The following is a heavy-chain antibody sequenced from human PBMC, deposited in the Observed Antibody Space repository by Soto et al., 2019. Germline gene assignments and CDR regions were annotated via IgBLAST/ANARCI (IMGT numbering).Heavy chain of an antibody. CDR1: GFTLSSYA. V-gene: IGHV3-30-3*01. Sequence: QVQLVESGGGVVQPGRSLRLSCAASGFTLSSYAMHWVRQAPGKGLEWVAVISYDGSNKYYGDSVKGRFTISRDNSKNTLYLQMNSLRVEDTAVYYCARDYDYWGQGTLVTVSS. J-gene: IGHJ4*02. CDR3: ARDYDY. CDR2: ISYDGSNK.